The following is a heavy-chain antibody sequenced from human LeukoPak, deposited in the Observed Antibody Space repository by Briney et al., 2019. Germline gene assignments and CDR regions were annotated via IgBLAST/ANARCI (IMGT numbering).Heavy chain of an antibody. CDR3: AKGPHYNILTGFYLHRYWHFDL. J-gene: IGHJ2*01. D-gene: IGHD3-9*01. CDR2: IRYDGTNK. Sequence: GGSLRLSCAASGFTFSSFGMHWVRQAPGKGLEWVAFIRYDGTNKYQADSVKGRFTISRDNSKNTLYLQMNSLRAEDTAVYYCAKGPHYNILTGFYLHRYWHFDLWGRGTLVTVSS. CDR1: GFTFSSFG. V-gene: IGHV3-30*02.